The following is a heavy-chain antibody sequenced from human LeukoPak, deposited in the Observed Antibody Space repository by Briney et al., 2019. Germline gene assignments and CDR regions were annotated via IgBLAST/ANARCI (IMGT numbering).Heavy chain of an antibody. V-gene: IGHV1-8*03. CDR1: GYTFTSYD. D-gene: IGHD3-10*01. CDR3: ARGIRYYGSGKPLGY. Sequence: GASVKVSCKASGYTFTSYDINWVRQATGRGLEWMGWMNPNSGNTGYAQKFQGRVTITRNTSISTAYMELSSLRSEDTAVYYCARGIRYYGSGKPLGYWGQGTLVTVSS. J-gene: IGHJ4*02. CDR2: MNPNSGNT.